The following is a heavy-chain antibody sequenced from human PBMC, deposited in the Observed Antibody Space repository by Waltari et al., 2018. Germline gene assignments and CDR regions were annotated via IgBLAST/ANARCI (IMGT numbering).Heavy chain of an antibody. CDR3: ARDPGDSSGYNDGYYYGMDV. CDR1: GYSISSGYY. V-gene: IGHV4-38-2*02. D-gene: IGHD3-22*01. J-gene: IGHJ6*02. CDR2: IYHSGST. Sequence: QVQLQESGPGLVKPSETLSLTCAVSGYSISSGYYWGWIRQPPGKGLEWIGSIYHSGSTYYNPSLKSRVTISVDTSKNQFSLKLSSVTAADTAVYYCARDPGDSSGYNDGYYYGMDVWGQGTTVTVSS.